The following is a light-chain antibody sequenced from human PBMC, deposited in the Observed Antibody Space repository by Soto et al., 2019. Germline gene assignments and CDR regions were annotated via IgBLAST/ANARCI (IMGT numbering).Light chain of an antibody. J-gene: IGLJ1*01. CDR3: TSYAGRNTYV. CDR1: KTDIGVYDF. V-gene: IGLV2-8*01. Sequence: QSALTQPPSASGSPGQSVTISCTGTKTDIGVYDFVSWYQHHPGKAPRLIIYEVVQRPSGVPDRFSGSKSGNTASLTVSGLHAAEAADYFCTSYAGRNTYVFGSGTKLTVL. CDR2: EVV.